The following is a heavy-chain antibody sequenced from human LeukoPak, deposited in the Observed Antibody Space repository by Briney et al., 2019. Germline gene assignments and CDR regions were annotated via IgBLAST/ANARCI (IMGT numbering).Heavy chain of an antibody. J-gene: IGHJ4*02. CDR3: ARSGVRYDSSSPFDY. V-gene: IGHV1-46*01. CDR2: INPSGGST. CDR1: GYTFTSYY. D-gene: IGHD3-22*01. Sequence: PSVKLSCKASGYTFTSYYMHWVRQAPGQGLEWMGIINPSGGSTSYAQEFQGRVTMTRDTSTSTVYMELSSLRSEDTAVYYCARSGVRYDSSSPFDYWGQGTLVTVSS.